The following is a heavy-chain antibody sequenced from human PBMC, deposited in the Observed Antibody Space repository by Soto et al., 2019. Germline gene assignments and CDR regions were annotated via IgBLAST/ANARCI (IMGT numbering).Heavy chain of an antibody. CDR2: IYYSGST. Sequence: QVQLQESGPGLVKPSETLSLTCTVSGGSISSYYWSWIRQPPGKGLEWIGYIYYSGSTNYNPSLEVRVTKSVDTSKNQCSLKLSSVTAADTAVYYCARRWGGTFDYWGQGTLVTVSS. J-gene: IGHJ4*02. D-gene: IGHD2-21*01. CDR1: GGSISSYY. CDR3: ARRWGGTFDY. V-gene: IGHV4-59*01.